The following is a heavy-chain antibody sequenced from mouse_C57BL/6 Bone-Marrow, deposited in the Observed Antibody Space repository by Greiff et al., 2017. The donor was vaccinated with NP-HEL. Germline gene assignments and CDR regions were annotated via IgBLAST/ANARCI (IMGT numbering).Heavy chain of an antibody. D-gene: IGHD1-1*01. V-gene: IGHV10-1*01. CDR1: GFSFNTYA. J-gene: IGHJ4*01. CDR3: VRHSYYDGYYYAMDY. Sequence: GGGLVQPKGSLKLSCAASGFSFNTYAMNWVRQAPGKGLEWVARIRSKSNNYATYYADSVKDRFTISRDDSESMLYLQMNNLKTEDTAMYYCVRHSYYDGYYYAMDYWGQGTSVTVSS. CDR2: IRSKSNNYAT.